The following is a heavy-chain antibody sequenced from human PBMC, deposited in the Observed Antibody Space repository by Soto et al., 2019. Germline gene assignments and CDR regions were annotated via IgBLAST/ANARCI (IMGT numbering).Heavy chain of an antibody. CDR1: GGSFSGYY. CDR2: INHSGST. J-gene: IGHJ4*02. Sequence: QVQLQQWGAGLLKPSETLSLTCAVYGGSFSGYYWSWIRQPPGKGLEWIGEINHSGSTNYNPSLKSRVTISVDTSKIQFSLKLSSVTAADTAVYYCARRGSSGPFDYWGQGTLVTVSS. V-gene: IGHV4-34*01. CDR3: ARRGSSGPFDY. D-gene: IGHD6-19*01.